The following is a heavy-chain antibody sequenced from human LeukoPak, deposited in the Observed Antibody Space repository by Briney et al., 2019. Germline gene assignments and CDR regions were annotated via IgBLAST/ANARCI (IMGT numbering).Heavy chain of an antibody. J-gene: IGHJ3*02. CDR3: ARTKSRLGELSLDPDAFDI. D-gene: IGHD3-16*02. V-gene: IGHV1-18*01. Sequence: ASVKVSCKASGYSFTSYGISWVRQAPGQGLEWMGWISAYNGNTNFAQKFQGRVTMTTDTSTSSAYMELRSLRSDDTAVYYCARTKSRLGELSLDPDAFDIWGQGIMVTVSS. CDR2: ISAYNGNT. CDR1: GYSFTSYG.